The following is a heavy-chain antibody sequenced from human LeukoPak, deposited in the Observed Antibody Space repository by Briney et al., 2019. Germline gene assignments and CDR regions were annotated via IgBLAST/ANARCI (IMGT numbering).Heavy chain of an antibody. Sequence: GGSLRLSCGASGFTFDDYAMHWVRQAPGKGLEWVSGISWNSGSIGYADSVKGRFTISRDNAKNSLYLQMNSLRAEDTTVYYCARFYDSSGYPDYFDYWGQGTLVTVSS. V-gene: IGHV3-9*01. J-gene: IGHJ4*02. CDR2: ISWNSGSI. D-gene: IGHD3-22*01. CDR1: GFTFDDYA. CDR3: ARFYDSSGYPDYFDY.